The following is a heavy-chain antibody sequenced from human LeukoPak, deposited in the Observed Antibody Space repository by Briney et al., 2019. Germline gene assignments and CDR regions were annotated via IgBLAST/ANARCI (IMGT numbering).Heavy chain of an antibody. CDR2: MNPNSGNT. D-gene: IGHD1-14*01. CDR3: ARRYLPYYFGMDV. V-gene: IGHV1-8*01. Sequence: GASVKVSCKASGYTFTSYDINWVRQATGQGLEWIGWMNPNSGNTGYALNFQGRVTMTRNTSISTAYMELSSVRSEDTAVYYCARRYLPYYFGMDVWGSGTTVSVSS. CDR1: GYTFTSYD. J-gene: IGHJ6*04.